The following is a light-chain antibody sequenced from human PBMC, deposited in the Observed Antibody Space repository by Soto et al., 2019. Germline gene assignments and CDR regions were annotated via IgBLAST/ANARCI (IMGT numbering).Light chain of an antibody. CDR1: RNIKTS. CDR2: DAS. J-gene: IGKJ4*01. CDR3: QQINSLPPT. Sequence: DIQMTQSPSSVSASVGDRVTITCRASRNIKTSLAWYQQRPGKGPELLIYDASTLQSGVPSRISGSGSGTEFTLTISRLQPEDFATFYCQQINSLPPTFGGGTKVTI. V-gene: IGKV1-12*01.